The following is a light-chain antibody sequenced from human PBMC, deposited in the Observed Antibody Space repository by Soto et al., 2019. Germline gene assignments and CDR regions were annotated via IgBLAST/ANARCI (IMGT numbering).Light chain of an antibody. CDR1: QNVGSY. CDR3: QQRSNWLIT. V-gene: IGKV3-11*01. CDR2: DAS. Sequence: EIVLTQSPATLSLSPGESAILSCRASQNVGSYLTWYVQKPGQAPRLLIYDASHRATGVPDRFTGSGSATDFSLTISKVEPGDFGVYYCQQRSNWLITFCQGTRLEIK. J-gene: IGKJ5*01.